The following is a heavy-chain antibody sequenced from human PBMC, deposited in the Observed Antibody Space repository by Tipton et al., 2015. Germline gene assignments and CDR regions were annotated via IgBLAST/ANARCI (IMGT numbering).Heavy chain of an antibody. CDR1: GDSISSDYW. D-gene: IGHD3-3*01. CDR3: ARDGGFTIFGVMHRGMDV. V-gene: IGHV4-4*02. CDR2: IYYSGST. Sequence: TLSLTCTISGDSISSDYWWSWVRQPPGKGLEWIGYIYYSGSTNSNPSLESRVAISVDTSKNQFSLYLSSVTAADTAVYYCARDGGFTIFGVMHRGMDVWGQGTTVTVSS. J-gene: IGHJ6*02.